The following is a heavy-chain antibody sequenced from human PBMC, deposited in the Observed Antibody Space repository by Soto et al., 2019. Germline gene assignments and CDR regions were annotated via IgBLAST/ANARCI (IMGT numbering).Heavy chain of an antibody. CDR2: MNPNSGNT. J-gene: IGHJ3*02. V-gene: IGHV1-8*01. Sequence: ASVKVSCKASGYTFTSYDINWVRQATGQGLEWMGWMNPNSGNTGYAQKFQGRVTMTRNTSISTAYMELSSLRSEDTAVYYCARTYYDILTGSHAFDIWGQGTMVTVSS. CDR1: GYTFTSYD. CDR3: ARTYYDILTGSHAFDI. D-gene: IGHD3-9*01.